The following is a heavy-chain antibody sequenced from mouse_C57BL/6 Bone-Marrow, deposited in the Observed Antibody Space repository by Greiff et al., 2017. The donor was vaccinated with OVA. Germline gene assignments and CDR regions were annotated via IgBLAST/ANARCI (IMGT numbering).Heavy chain of an antibody. CDR2: IHPNSGST. CDR3: ARSGHDYYGSSYYYAMDY. D-gene: IGHD1-1*01. J-gene: IGHJ4*01. CDR1: GYTFTSYW. V-gene: IGHV1-64*01. Sequence: QVQLQQSGAELVKPGASVKLSCKASGYTFTSYWMHWVKQRPGQGLEWIGMIHPNSGSTNYNEKFKSKATLTVDKSSSTAYMQLSSLTSEDSAVYYCARSGHDYYGSSYYYAMDYWGQGTSVTVSS.